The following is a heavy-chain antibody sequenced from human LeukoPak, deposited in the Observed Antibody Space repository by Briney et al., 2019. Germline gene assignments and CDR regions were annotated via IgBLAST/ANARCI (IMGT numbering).Heavy chain of an antibody. CDR2: IRYDGSNK. J-gene: IGHJ4*02. CDR3: AKDRNTAMVTFYFDY. Sequence: TGGSLRLSCAASGFTISSYGMHWVRQAPGKGLEWVAFIRYDGSNKYYADSVKGRFTISRDNSKNTLYLQMNSLRAEDTAVYYCAKDRNTAMVTFYFDYWGQGTLVTVSS. CDR1: GFTISSYG. V-gene: IGHV3-30*02. D-gene: IGHD5-18*01.